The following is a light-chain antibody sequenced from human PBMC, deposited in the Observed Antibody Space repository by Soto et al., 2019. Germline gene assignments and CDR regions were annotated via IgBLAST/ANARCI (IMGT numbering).Light chain of an antibody. J-gene: IGLJ2*01. CDR3: QVWDSSSDRVV. CDR1: NIGSKS. V-gene: IGLV3-21*04. Sequence: SYELTQPPSVSVVPGKTARITCGGNNIGSKSVHWYQQKPGQAPVLVIYYDSDRPSGIPERFSGSNSGNTATLTISRVEAGDAADYYCQVWDSSSDRVVFGGGTKLTVL. CDR2: YDS.